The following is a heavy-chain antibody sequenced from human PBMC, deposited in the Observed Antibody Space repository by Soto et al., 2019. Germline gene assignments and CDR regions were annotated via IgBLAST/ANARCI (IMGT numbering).Heavy chain of an antibody. V-gene: IGHV3-33*01. CDR1: GFTSSSYG. D-gene: IGHD6-13*01. Sequence: EGSLRLSCAASGFTSSSYGMHWVRQAPGKGLEGVAVIWYDGSNKYYADSVKGRFTISRDNSKNTLYLQMNSLRAEDTAVYYCAREGYSSWHYYYGMDVWGQGTTVTVSS. J-gene: IGHJ6*02. CDR2: IWYDGSNK. CDR3: AREGYSSWHYYYGMDV.